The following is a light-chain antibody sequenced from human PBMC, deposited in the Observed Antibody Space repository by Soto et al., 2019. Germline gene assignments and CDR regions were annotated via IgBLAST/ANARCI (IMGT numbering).Light chain of an antibody. CDR3: TSYTSISLYV. Sequence: QSALTQPASVSGSPGQSITISCTGTSSDVGGYNYVSWYQQHPGKAPKLMIHEVSNRPSGVSNRFSGSKSGNTASLTISGLQPVDEAAYYCTSYTSISLYVFGTGTKVTVL. CDR1: SSDVGGYNY. V-gene: IGLV2-14*01. CDR2: EVS. J-gene: IGLJ1*01.